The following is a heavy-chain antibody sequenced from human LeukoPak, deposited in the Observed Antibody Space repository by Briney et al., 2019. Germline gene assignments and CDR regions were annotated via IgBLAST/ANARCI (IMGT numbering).Heavy chain of an antibody. CDR2: IKQDGSEK. V-gene: IGHV3-7*01. D-gene: IGHD2-15*01. CDR1: GFTFRTYA. CDR3: ARINCSGGSCYSFPYYFDY. Sequence: PGGSLRLSCAASGFTFRTYAMSWVRQAPGKGLEWVANIKQDGSEKYYVDSVKGRFTISRDNAKNSLYLQMNSLRAEDTAVYYCARINCSGGSCYSFPYYFDYWGQGTLVTVSS. J-gene: IGHJ4*02.